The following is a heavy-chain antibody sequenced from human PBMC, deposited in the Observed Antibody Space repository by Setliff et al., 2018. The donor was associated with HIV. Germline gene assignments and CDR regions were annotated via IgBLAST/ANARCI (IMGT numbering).Heavy chain of an antibody. V-gene: IGHV4-59*08. Sequence: SETLSLTCGVFGGSFSNYFWTWMRQPPGKGLEWIGRIYTSGSTKYNPFLRSRVTISVDPSKNQFSLRLSSVTAADTALYYCARHSDFWSEDAFDIWGQGTMVTVSS. J-gene: IGHJ3*02. CDR1: GGSFSNYF. D-gene: IGHD3-3*01. CDR2: IYTSGST. CDR3: ARHSDFWSEDAFDI.